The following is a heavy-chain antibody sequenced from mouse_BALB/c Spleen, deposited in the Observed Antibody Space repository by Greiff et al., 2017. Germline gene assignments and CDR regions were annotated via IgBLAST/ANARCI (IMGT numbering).Heavy chain of an antibody. CDR3: ARDPYFDV. CDR1: GFTFSDYY. J-gene: IGHJ1*01. Sequence: EVKLVESGGGLVKPGGSLKLSCAASGFTFSDYYMYWVRQTPEKRLEWVATISDGGSYTYYPDSVKGRFTISRDNAKNNLYLQMSSLKSEDTAMYYCARDPYFDVWGAGTTVTVSS. V-gene: IGHV5-4*02. CDR2: ISDGGSYT.